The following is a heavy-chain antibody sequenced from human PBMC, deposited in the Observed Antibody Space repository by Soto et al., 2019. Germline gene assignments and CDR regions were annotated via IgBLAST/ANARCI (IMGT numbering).Heavy chain of an antibody. V-gene: IGHV4-34*01. D-gene: IGHD3-16*01. CDR1: SGSFSGYY. J-gene: IGHJ4*02. Sequence: QVQLQQWGAGLLKPSETLSLTCAVYSGSFSGYYWSWIRQPPGKGLEWIGELYKGLSIIYNPSLESRGTISGDSFKNQFSLKLRSVTAEDTAVYFCSRHGGYYFDYWGQGTLVTASS. CDR3: SRHGGYYFDY. CDR2: LYKGLSI.